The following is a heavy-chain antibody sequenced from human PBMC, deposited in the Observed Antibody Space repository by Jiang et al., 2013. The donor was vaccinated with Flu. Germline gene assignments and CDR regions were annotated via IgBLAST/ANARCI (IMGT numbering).Heavy chain of an antibody. D-gene: IGHD3-16*01. CDR3: ARQGNMITFGGVQSYFDY. J-gene: IGHJ4*02. V-gene: IGHV3-30-3*01. Sequence: EWVAVISYDGGSEYYADSVKGRFTISRDNSKNTVYLQMNSLRTEDTAVYYCARQGNMITFGGVQSYFDYWGQGTLVTVSS. CDR2: ISYDGGSE.